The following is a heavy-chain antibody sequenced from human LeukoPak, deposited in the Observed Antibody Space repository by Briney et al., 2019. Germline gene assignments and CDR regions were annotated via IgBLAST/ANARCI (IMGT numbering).Heavy chain of an antibody. V-gene: IGHV3-23*01. D-gene: IGHD3-22*01. CDR3: AKGGPGVVVSHFAY. CDR1: GFTFSTYG. J-gene: IGHJ4*02. CDR2: ISASGGST. Sequence: GGSLRLSCAASGFTFSTYGMTWVRQAPGMGLECVSGISASGGSTYYADSVKGRFTISRDNSKNTLYLQMNSLRAEDTAVYYCAKGGPGVVVSHFAYWGQGTLVTVSS.